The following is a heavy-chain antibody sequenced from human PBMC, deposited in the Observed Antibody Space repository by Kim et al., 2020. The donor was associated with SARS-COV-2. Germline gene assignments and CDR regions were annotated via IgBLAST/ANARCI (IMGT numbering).Heavy chain of an antibody. CDR1: GGSFSGYY. Sequence: SETLSLTCAVYGGSFSGYYWSWIRQPPGKGLEWIGEINHSGSTNYNPSLKSRVTISVDTSKNQFSLKLSSVTAADTAVYYCARGRRGSGSYDQPYYYYGMDVWGQGTTVTVSS. CDR2: INHSGST. CDR3: ARGRRGSGSYDQPYYYYGMDV. D-gene: IGHD3-10*01. J-gene: IGHJ6*02. V-gene: IGHV4-34*01.